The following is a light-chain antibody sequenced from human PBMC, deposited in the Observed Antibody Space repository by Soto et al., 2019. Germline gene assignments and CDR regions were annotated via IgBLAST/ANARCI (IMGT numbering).Light chain of an antibody. J-gene: IGKJ4*01. V-gene: IGKV3-15*01. Sequence: EIVMTQSPATLSVSPGERATLSCRASQSVNSNLAWYRQKPGQAPRLLISDASTRATGDPARFSGSGSGTEFTPTISSLQSEDPGSFYCQQYNFWPPLTFGGGTKVEIK. CDR1: QSVNSN. CDR3: QQYNFWPPLT. CDR2: DAS.